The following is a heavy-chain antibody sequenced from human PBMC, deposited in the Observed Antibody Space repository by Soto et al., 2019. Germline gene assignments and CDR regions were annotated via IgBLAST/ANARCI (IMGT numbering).Heavy chain of an antibody. J-gene: IGHJ6*02. CDR2: IWYDGSNK. CDR1: GFTFSSYG. V-gene: IGHV3-33*01. D-gene: IGHD5-18*01. Sequence: PGGSLRLSCAASGFTFSSYGMHWVRQAPGKGLEWVAVIWYDGSNKYYADSVKGRFTISRDNSKNTLYLQMNSLRAEDTAVYYCAREFLPERIQLWFFRGENYYYGMDVWGQGTTVTVSS. CDR3: AREFLPERIQLWFFRGENYYYGMDV.